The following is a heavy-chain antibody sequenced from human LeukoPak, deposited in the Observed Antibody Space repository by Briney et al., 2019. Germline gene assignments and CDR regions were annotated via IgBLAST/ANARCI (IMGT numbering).Heavy chain of an antibody. J-gene: IGHJ5*02. Sequence: PETLSLTCTVSGGSISSYYWSWIRQPPGKGLEWIGYIYYSGSTNYNPSLKSRVTISVDTSKNQFSLKLSSVTAADTAAYYCARCGYNRPQWFDPWGQGTLVTVSS. CDR1: GGSISSYY. D-gene: IGHD5-24*01. V-gene: IGHV4-59*01. CDR2: IYYSGST. CDR3: ARCGYNRPQWFDP.